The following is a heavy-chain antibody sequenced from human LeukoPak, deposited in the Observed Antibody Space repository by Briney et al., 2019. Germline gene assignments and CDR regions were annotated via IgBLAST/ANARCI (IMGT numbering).Heavy chain of an antibody. V-gene: IGHV4-39*07. D-gene: IGHD2-15*01. CDR3: ARLVVVAATEGFSLDP. CDR1: GGSISSSSYY. CDR2: IYYSGST. J-gene: IGHJ5*02. Sequence: PSETLSLTCTVSGGSISSSSYYWGWIRQPPGKGREWIGSIYYSGSTYYNPSLKSRVTISVDTSKNQFSLKLSSVTATDTAVYYCARLVVVAATEGFSLDPWGQGTLVTVSS.